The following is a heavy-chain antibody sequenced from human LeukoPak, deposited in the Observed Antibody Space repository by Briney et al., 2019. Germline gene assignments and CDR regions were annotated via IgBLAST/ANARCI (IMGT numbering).Heavy chain of an antibody. D-gene: IGHD3-3*01. V-gene: IGHV3-11*01. CDR2: ISSSGSTI. Sequence: GGSLRLSCAASGFTFSDYYMSWIRQAPGKGLEWVSYISSSGSTIYYADSVKGRFTISRDNAKNSLYLQMNSLRAEDTAVYYCAGDRATIFGVASDAFDIWGQGTLVTVSS. CDR3: AGDRATIFGVASDAFDI. J-gene: IGHJ3*02. CDR1: GFTFSDYY.